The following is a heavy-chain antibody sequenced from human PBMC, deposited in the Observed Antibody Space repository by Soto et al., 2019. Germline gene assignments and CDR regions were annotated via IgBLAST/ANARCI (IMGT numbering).Heavy chain of an antibody. J-gene: IGHJ4*02. V-gene: IGHV4-39*01. D-gene: IGHD5-18*01. Sequence: QLQLQESGPGLMKPSETLSLSCTVSGGSISSSSYYWGWIRQPPGKGLEWIGSIYYSGSTYYNPSLKGRVTMSVDTSKNQFSRKVSSVTAADTAVYYCARRDGYSYGGKIDYWGQGTLVTVSS. CDR1: GGSISSSSYY. CDR2: IYYSGST. CDR3: ARRDGYSYGGKIDY.